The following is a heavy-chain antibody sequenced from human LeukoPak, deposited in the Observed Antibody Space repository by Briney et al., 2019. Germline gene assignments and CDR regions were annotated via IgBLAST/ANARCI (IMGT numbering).Heavy chain of an antibody. D-gene: IGHD3-10*01. CDR1: GFTFDDYG. CDR3: ARRITMVRGVKQDWFDP. V-gene: IGHV3-20*01. CDR2: INWNGGST. Sequence: RSGGSLRLSCAASGFTFDDYGMRWVRQAPGKGLEWVSGINWNGGSTGYADSVKGRFTISRDNAKNSLYLQMNSLRAEDTALYHCARRITMVRGVKQDWFDPWGQGTLVTVSS. J-gene: IGHJ5*02.